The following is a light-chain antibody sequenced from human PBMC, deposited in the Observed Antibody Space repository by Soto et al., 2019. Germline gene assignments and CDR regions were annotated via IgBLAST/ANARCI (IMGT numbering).Light chain of an antibody. V-gene: IGLV2-14*01. CDR3: SSYTSSSPVV. J-gene: IGLJ2*01. CDR2: EVS. Sequence: QSALTQPASVSGSPGQSITISCTGTSSDVGGYNYVSWYQQHPGKAPKLMIYEVSNRPSGVSNRFSGSKSGNTASLTISGLQVEDEADYYCSSYTSSSPVVFGGGTKVTVL. CDR1: SSDVGGYNY.